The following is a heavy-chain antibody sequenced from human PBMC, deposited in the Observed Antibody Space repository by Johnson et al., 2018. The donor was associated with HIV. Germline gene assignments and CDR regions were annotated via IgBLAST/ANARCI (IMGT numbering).Heavy chain of an antibody. D-gene: IGHD3/OR15-3a*01. CDR1: GFTFDDYA. CDR2: ISWNSGSI. V-gene: IGHV3-9*01. Sequence: VQLVESGGGLVQPGGSLRLSCAASGFTFDDYAMHWVRQTPGKGLEWVSGISWNSGSIGYADSVKGRFTISRDNAKKSLYLQMSSLRPGEPAVYYCARAQYHYALGRCFGLGVAFDIWGQGTMVTVSS. CDR3: ARAQYHYALGRCFGLGVAFDI. J-gene: IGHJ3*02.